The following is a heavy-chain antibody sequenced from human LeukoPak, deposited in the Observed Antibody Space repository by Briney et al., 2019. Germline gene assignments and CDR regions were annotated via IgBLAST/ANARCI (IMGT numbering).Heavy chain of an antibody. CDR1: GFTFSSYA. Sequence: GGSLRLSCAASGFTFSSYAMSWVRQAPGKGLEWVSAISGSGGSTYYADSVKGRFTISRDNSKNMLYLQMNSLRAEDTAVYYCAKEPAGSYYYGSGGPNWFDPWGQGTLVTVSS. V-gene: IGHV3-23*01. D-gene: IGHD3-10*01. CDR2: ISGSGGST. CDR3: AKEPAGSYYYGSGGPNWFDP. J-gene: IGHJ5*02.